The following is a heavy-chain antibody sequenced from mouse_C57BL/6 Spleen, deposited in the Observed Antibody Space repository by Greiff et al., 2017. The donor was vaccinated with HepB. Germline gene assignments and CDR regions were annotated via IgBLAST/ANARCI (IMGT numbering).Heavy chain of an antibody. CDR1: GFNIKDYY. CDR2: IDPEDGET. V-gene: IGHV14-2*01. Sequence: VQLKESGAELVKPGASVKLSCTASGFNIKDYYMHWVKQRTEQGLEWIGRIDPEDGETKYAPKCQGKATITADTSSNTAYLQLSSLTSEDTAVYYCARVIGTVVERDFDYWGQGTTLTVSS. D-gene: IGHD1-1*01. J-gene: IGHJ2*01. CDR3: ARVIGTVVERDFDY.